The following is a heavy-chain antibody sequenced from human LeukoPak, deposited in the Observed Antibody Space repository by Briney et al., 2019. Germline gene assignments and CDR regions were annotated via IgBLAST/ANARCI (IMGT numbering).Heavy chain of an antibody. D-gene: IGHD6-13*01. J-gene: IGHJ4*02. CDR1: GFTFDDYA. V-gene: IGHV3-9*01. CDR3: AKDTSSSPWYFDY. Sequence: GRSLGLSCAASGFTFDDYAMHWVRQAPGKGLEWVSGISWNSGSIGYADSVKGRFTISRDNAKNSLYLQMNSLRAEDTALYYCAKDTSSSPWYFDYWGQGTLVTVSS. CDR2: ISWNSGSI.